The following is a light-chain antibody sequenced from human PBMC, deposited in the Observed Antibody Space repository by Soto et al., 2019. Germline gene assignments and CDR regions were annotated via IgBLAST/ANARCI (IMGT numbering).Light chain of an antibody. Sequence: QSALTQPASVSGSPGQSITISCTGTSSDIGSYDLVSWYQQHPGTAPKLIIYEVTKRPSGVSTRVYGSKSCNTASLTVSRLQAVEESDYYCCSFAAFTYFFGTGTKLTVL. V-gene: IGLV2-23*02. J-gene: IGLJ1*01. CDR2: EVT. CDR3: CSFAAFTYF. CDR1: SSDIGSYDL.